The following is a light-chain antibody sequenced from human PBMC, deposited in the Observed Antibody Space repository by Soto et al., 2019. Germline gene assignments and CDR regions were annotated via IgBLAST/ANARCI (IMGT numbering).Light chain of an antibody. CDR2: EVS. CDR3: SSYTGSKIYV. Sequence: QSALTQPPSASRSPGQSVTISCTGTSSDVGLYNYVSWYQQHPGKAPKLMIYEVSKRPSGVPDRFSGSKSANTASLTVSGLQADDEADYYCSSYTGSKIYVFGTGTKLTVL. CDR1: SSDVGLYNY. J-gene: IGLJ1*01. V-gene: IGLV2-8*02.